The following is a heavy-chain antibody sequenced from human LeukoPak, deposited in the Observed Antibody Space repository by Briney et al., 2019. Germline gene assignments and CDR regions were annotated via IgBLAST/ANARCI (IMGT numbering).Heavy chain of an antibody. Sequence: SGTLSLTCAVSGGSISSSNWWSWVRQPPGKGLEWIGEIYHSGSTNYNPSLKSRVTISVDKSKNQFSLKLSSVTAADTAVYYCARGIINRNYYYYYYMDVWGKGTTVTVSS. CDR2: IYHSGST. V-gene: IGHV4-4*02. CDR3: ARGIINRNYYYYYYMDV. J-gene: IGHJ6*03. D-gene: IGHD1-14*01. CDR1: GGSISSSNW.